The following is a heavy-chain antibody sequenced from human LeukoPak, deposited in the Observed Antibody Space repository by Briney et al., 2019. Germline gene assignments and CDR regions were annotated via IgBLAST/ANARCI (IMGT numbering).Heavy chain of an antibody. Sequence: SETLSLTCAVYGGSFSGYYWSWIRQPPRKGLEWIGEINHSGSTNYNPSLKSRVTISVDTSKNQFSLKLSSVTAADTAVYYCARGRLWPYYDFWSGYDYWGQGTLVTVSS. CDR1: GGSFSGYY. J-gene: IGHJ4*02. D-gene: IGHD3-3*01. V-gene: IGHV4-34*01. CDR3: ARGRLWPYYDFWSGYDY. CDR2: INHSGST.